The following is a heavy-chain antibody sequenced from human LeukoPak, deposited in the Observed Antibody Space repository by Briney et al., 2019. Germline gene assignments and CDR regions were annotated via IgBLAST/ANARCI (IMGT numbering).Heavy chain of an antibody. CDR2: IKSKTDGGTT. J-gene: IGHJ3*02. CDR1: GFTFSNAW. Sequence: TGGSLRLSCAASGFTFSNAWMSWVRQAPGKGLEWVGRIKSKTDGGTTDYAADVKGRFTISRDYSKNTLYLQMNRLKTEDTALYFCTTDRAGDALDIWGQGTMVTVSS. CDR3: TTDRAGDALDI. V-gene: IGHV3-15*01.